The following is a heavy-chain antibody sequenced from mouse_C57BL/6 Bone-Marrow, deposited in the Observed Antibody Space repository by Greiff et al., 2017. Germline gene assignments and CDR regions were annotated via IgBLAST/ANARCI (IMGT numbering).Heavy chain of an antibody. V-gene: IGHV5-6*02. D-gene: IGHD1-1*01. J-gene: IGHJ3*01. Sequence: DVKLQESGGDLVKPGGSLKLSCAASGFTFSSYGMSWVRQTPDKRLEWVATISSGGSYTYYPDSVKGRFTISRDNAKNTLYLQMSSLKSEDTAMYYCARRLLRWFAYWGQGTLVTVSA. CDR2: ISSGGSYT. CDR1: GFTFSSYG. CDR3: ARRLLRWFAY.